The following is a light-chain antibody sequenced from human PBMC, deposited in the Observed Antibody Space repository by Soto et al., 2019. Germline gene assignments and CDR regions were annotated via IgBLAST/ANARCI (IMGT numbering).Light chain of an antibody. CDR1: QDINNY. V-gene: IGKV1-33*01. J-gene: IGKJ4*01. CDR2: DAS. Sequence: DIQLTQSPSSLSASVGDRVTITCQASQDINNYVNWYQQKPGKATKLLIFDASSVETGVPSRFSGSGSGTHFTFTISSLEPEDIATYHCQQYEDLPLTFGGGTRVELK. CDR3: QQYEDLPLT.